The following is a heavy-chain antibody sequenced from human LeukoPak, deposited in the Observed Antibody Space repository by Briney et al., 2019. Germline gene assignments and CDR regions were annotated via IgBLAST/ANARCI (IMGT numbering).Heavy chain of an antibody. Sequence: SVKVSFKGSRYTVTRYFMHWVRQPPGQGLAGMGLINPNRVGTNYAEKFQGRVNITRDTSISTDYMELSRLRSDDTAVYYCERGGLRSKDTYYYDSSGYYDYWGQGTLVTVSS. D-gene: IGHD3-22*01. J-gene: IGHJ4*02. V-gene: IGHV1-2*02. CDR1: RYTVTRYF. CDR3: ERGGLRSKDTYYYDSSGYYDY. CDR2: INPNRVGT.